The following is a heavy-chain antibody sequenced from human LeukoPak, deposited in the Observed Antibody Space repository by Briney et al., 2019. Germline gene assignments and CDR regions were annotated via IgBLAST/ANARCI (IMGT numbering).Heavy chain of an antibody. J-gene: IGHJ4*02. V-gene: IGHV4-59*01. D-gene: IGHD6-19*01. CDR1: GDSISSYY. CDR3: ARAGSGWSFDY. Sequence: PSETLSVTCTVSGDSISSYYWTWIRQPPGKGLEWIGCIYYSGSPNYNPSLKSRVTILLDTSKNQLSLKLTSVTAADSAVYYCARAGSGWSFDYWGQGTLVTVSS. CDR2: IYYSGSP.